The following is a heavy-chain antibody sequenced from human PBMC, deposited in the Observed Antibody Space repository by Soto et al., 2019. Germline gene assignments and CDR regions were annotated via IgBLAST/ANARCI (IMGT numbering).Heavy chain of an antibody. Sequence: WRSLRLSCAASWFTISSNYMIWVLKAPGKGLEWVSVIYSGGSTYYADSVKGRFTISRHNSKNTLYLQMNSLRAEDTAVYYCARAFGNYYYYYMDVWGKGTTVTVSS. CDR1: WFTISSNY. D-gene: IGHD3-3*01. CDR2: IYSGGST. CDR3: ARAFGNYYYYYMDV. J-gene: IGHJ6*03. V-gene: IGHV3-53*04.